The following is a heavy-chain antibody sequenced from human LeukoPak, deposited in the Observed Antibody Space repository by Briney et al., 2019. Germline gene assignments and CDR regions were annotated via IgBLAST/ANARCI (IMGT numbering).Heavy chain of an antibody. CDR3: TRDSGSYSDYFDY. V-gene: IGHV3-73*01. CDR1: GFTFSSFS. D-gene: IGHD1-26*01. CDR2: IRSKANSYAT. Sequence: SGGSLRLSCAATGFTFSSFSMHWVRQASGKGLEWVGRIRSKANSYATAYAASVKGRFTISRDDSKNTAYLQMNSLKTEDTAVYYCTRDSGSYSDYFDYWGQGTLVTVSS. J-gene: IGHJ4*02.